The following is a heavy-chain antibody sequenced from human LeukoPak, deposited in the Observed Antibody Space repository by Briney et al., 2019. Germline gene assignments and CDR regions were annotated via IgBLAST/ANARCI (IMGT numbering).Heavy chain of an antibody. CDR2: IWYEGSNK. D-gene: IGHD3-10*01. CDR1: GFTFSSYG. J-gene: IGHJ2*01. Sequence: GGSLRLSCAASGFTFSSYGMDWVRQAPGKGLEWVAVIWYEGSNKYYADSVKGRFTISRDNSKNTLYLQMNSLRAEDTAVYYCARGSGVPGSSWYSDLWGRGTLVTVSS. V-gene: IGHV3-33*01. CDR3: ARGSGVPGSSWYSDL.